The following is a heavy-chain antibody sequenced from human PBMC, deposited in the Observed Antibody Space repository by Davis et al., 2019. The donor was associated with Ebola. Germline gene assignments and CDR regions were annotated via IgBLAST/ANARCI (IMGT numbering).Heavy chain of an antibody. CDR1: GFVFRNYV. J-gene: IGHJ4*02. D-gene: IGHD2-8*01. Sequence: GESLKISCAASGFVFRNYVMSWVRQAPGKGLEWVSTLGTSADTYYADSVKGRFTIFRDNSKNTLYLEMRSLRAEDTAIYYCAKDLLRLSNNYYATSASDSWGQGTLVTVSS. CDR2: LGTSADT. CDR3: AKDLLRLSNNYYATSASDS. V-gene: IGHV3-23*01.